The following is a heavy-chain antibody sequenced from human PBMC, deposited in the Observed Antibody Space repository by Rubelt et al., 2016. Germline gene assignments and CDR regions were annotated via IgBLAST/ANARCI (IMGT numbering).Heavy chain of an antibody. Sequence: QVQLVQSGAEVKKPGASVKVSCKASGYTFTGYYMHWVRQAPGQGLEWMGWINPNSGGPNYAQKVQGRVTMTRETSVSTAYMELSRLTSDDTAVYYCARDLPPFRRYNWNFPLDYWGQGTLVTVSS. D-gene: IGHD1-7*01. CDR3: ARDLPPFRRYNWNFPLDY. V-gene: IGHV1-2*02. CDR2: INPNSGGP. J-gene: IGHJ4*02. CDR1: GYTFTGYY.